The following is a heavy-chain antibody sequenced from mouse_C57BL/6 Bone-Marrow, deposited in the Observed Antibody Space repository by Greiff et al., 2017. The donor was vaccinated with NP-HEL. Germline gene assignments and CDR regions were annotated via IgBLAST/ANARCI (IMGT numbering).Heavy chain of an antibody. D-gene: IGHD2-1*01. CDR2: IYPSDSET. CDR3: ARGGNLYYFDY. J-gene: IGHJ2*01. CDR1: GYTFPSYW. Sequence: VQLQQPGAELVRPGSSVKLSCKASGYTFPSYWMDWVKQRPGQGLEWIGNIYPSDSETHYNQKFKDKATLTVDKSSSTAYMQLSSLTSEDSAVYYCARGGNLYYFDYWGQGTTLTVSS. V-gene: IGHV1-61*01.